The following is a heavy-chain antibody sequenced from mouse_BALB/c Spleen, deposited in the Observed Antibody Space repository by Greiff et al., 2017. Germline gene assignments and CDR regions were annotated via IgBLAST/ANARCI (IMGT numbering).Heavy chain of an antibody. CDR2: ISYDGSN. D-gene: IGHD2-14*01. CDR3: ARGYDRPFYWYFDI. Sequence: EVKLMESGPGLVKPSQSLSLTCSVTGYSITSGYYWNWIRQFPGNKLEWMGYISYDGSNNYNPSLKNRISITRDTSKNQFFLKLNSVTTEDTATYYCARGYDRPFYWYFDIWGAGTTVTVSS. J-gene: IGHJ1*01. V-gene: IGHV3-6*02. CDR1: GYSITSGYY.